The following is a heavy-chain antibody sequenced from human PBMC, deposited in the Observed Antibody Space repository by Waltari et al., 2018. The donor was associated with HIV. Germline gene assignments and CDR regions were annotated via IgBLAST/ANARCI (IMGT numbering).Heavy chain of an antibody. CDR3: ARVKYFYVSREYFFDY. CDR2: IDWADDK. J-gene: IGHJ4*02. Sequence: QVTLRESGPALVKPTQTLTLTCPFAGFSLSTTGMCVSWIRQPPGKALEWLALIDWADDKYFSTSLRSRLTISKDTTKNQVALTVTNLDPMDTATYYCARVKYFYVSREYFFDYWGQGILVTVSS. CDR1: GFSLSTTGMC. D-gene: IGHD3-10*02. V-gene: IGHV2-70*01.